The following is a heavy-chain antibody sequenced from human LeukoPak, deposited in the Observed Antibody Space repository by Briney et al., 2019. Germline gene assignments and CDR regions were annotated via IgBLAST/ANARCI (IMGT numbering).Heavy chain of an antibody. CDR2: ISSSGSTI. Sequence: GGSLRLSCAASGFTFSDYYMSWIRQAPGKGLEWVSYISSSGSTIYYADSVKGRFTISRDNANNSLYLQMNSLRAEDTAVYYCANQYYDILTGYSTPYFDYWGQGTLVTVSS. CDR3: ANQYYDILTGYSTPYFDY. V-gene: IGHV3-11*01. CDR1: GFTFSDYY. J-gene: IGHJ4*02. D-gene: IGHD3-9*01.